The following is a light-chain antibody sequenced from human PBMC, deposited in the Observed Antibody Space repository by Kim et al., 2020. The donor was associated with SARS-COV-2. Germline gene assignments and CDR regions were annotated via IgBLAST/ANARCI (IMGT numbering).Light chain of an antibody. CDR1: SANIGAGHD. Sequence: QSVLTQPPSVSGAPGQRVTISCTGSSANIGAGHDVHWYQQLPGTAPKLLIYGHTNRPSGVPDRFSGSKSGTSASLAITGLQAEDEADYYCQSFDNSLTGPVVFGGGTQLTVL. CDR2: GHT. CDR3: QSFDNSLTGPVV. V-gene: IGLV1-40*01. J-gene: IGLJ2*01.